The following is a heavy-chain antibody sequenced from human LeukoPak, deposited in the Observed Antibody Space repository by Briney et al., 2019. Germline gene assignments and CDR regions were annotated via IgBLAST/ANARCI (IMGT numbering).Heavy chain of an antibody. CDR3: ARYSSSWDY. J-gene: IGHJ4*02. V-gene: IGHV4-38-2*01. Sequence: SETLSLTCAVSGYSISSGYYWGWIRQPPGKGLEWIGSIYHSVSTYYNPSLKSRVTISVDTSKNQFSLKLSSVTAADTAVYYCARYSSSWDYWGQGTLVTVSS. D-gene: IGHD6-13*01. CDR1: GYSISSGYY. CDR2: IYHSVST.